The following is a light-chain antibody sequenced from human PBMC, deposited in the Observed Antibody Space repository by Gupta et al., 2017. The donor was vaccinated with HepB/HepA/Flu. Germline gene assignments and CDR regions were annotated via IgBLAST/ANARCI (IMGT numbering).Light chain of an antibody. CDR3: IQGTHWLTYT. CDR2: NVS. Sequence: DVVMNQYPLSLPVTLGQPASIACRSSQSIVYSGGNSYVNWFNQRPGRSSRRLIYNVSNRVSGVPDTFIGSGSCTYFTPKIIRVVPHDVCVYYFIQGTHWLTYTFGQGTKLEIK. V-gene: IGKV2-30*01. J-gene: IGKJ2*01. CDR1: QSIVYSGGNSY.